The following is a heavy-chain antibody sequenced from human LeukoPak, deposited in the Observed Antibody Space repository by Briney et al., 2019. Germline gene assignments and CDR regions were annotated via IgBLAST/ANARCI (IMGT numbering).Heavy chain of an antibody. CDR1: GFTFSGHW. CDR3: ARDVGFGIDY. CDR2: INPDGSDT. Sequence: TGGSLRLSCAASGFTFSGHWMYWVRQAPGKGLVWVSRINPDGSDTSYADPVKGRFTISRDNAKNRLYLQMNSLRAEDTAVYYCARDVGFGIDYWGQGILVVVSS. J-gene: IGHJ4*02. V-gene: IGHV3-74*01. D-gene: IGHD3-10*01.